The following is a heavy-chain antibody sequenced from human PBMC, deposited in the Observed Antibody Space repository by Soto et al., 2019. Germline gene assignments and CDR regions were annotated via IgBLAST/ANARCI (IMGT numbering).Heavy chain of an antibody. CDR2: IIPIFGTA. V-gene: IGHV1-69*13. D-gene: IGHD3-22*01. Sequence: ASVKVSCKASGGTFSSYAISWVRQAPGRGLEWMGGIIPIFGTANYAQKFQGRVTITADESTSTAYMELSSLRSEDTAVYYCARATYYYDSSGYSNFDYWGQGTLVTVSS. CDR1: GGTFSSYA. J-gene: IGHJ4*02. CDR3: ARATYYYDSSGYSNFDY.